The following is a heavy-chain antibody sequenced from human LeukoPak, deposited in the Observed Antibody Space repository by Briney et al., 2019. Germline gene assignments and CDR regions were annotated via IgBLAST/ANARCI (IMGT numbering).Heavy chain of an antibody. V-gene: IGHV3-23*01. CDR1: GFTFRNYA. CDR2: IFGSGRVT. Sequence: GGSLRLSCAASGFTFRNYAMSWVRQAPGKGLEWVSTIFGSGRVTYYADSVKGRFTISRDNSKNTVFLQMNSLRAEDTAIFYCAKVFCGSDCLDHFDYWGQGTLVTVSS. J-gene: IGHJ4*02. CDR3: AKVFCGSDCLDHFDY. D-gene: IGHD2-21*02.